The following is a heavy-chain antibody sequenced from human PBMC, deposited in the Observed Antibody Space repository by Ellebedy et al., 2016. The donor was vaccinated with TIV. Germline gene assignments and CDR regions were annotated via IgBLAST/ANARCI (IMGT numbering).Heavy chain of an antibody. CDR2: IYYNGATQYSTGTT. CDR3: ARRGDRYCSGSSCYGRLHP. V-gene: IGHV4-39*01. Sequence: SETLSLXCSVSGDSFGDITYHWGWIRQPPGKGLEWIGSIYYNGATQYSTGTTSYNSSLKSRLTISVDTSKNQFSLNLTSVTAADTAVYYCARRGDRYCSGSSCYGRLHPWGLGTLVTVSS. J-gene: IGHJ5*02. CDR1: GDSFGDITYH. D-gene: IGHD2-2*01.